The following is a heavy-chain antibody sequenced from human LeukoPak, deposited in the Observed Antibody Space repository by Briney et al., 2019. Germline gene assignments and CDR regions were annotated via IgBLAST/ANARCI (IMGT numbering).Heavy chain of an antibody. CDR1: GFSFSSYG. D-gene: IGHD3-16*02. V-gene: IGHV3-23*01. J-gene: IGHJ4*02. Sequence: GGSLRLSCAASGFSFSSYGMSWVRQAPGKGLEWVSAISGSGGSTYYADSVKGRFTISRDNSKNTLYLQMNSLRAEDTAVYYCAKEGGYGELSSYFDYWGQGTLVTVSS. CDR2: ISGSGGST. CDR3: AKEGGYGELSSYFDY.